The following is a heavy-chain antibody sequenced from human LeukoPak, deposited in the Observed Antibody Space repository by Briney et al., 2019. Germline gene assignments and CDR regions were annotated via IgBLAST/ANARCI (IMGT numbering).Heavy chain of an antibody. D-gene: IGHD3-9*01. CDR3: VIWGDYDVLTGYYVPDY. CDR2: ITGSGTNT. Sequence: PGGSLRLSCVASGFTFSNYAMSWVRQAPGKGLEWFSAITGSGTNTYYADSLKGRFTISRDNSKNTVFLQMNSLRHEDTAIYYCVIWGDYDVLTGYYVPDYWGQGTLVTVSS. CDR1: GFTFSNYA. V-gene: IGHV3-23*01. J-gene: IGHJ4*02.